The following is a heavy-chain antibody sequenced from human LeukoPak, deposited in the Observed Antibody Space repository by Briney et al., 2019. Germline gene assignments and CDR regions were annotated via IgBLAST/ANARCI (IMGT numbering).Heavy chain of an antibody. CDR1: GYTFTSYG. J-gene: IGHJ4*02. Sequence: ASVKVSCKASGYTFTSYGISWVRQAPGQGLEWMGWISAYNGNTNYAQKLQGRVTMTTDTSTSTAYMELRSLRSDDTAVYYCARAQYHDILTGPSHYFDYWGQGTLVTVSS. V-gene: IGHV1-18*01. CDR3: ARAQYHDILTGPSHYFDY. CDR2: ISAYNGNT. D-gene: IGHD3-9*01.